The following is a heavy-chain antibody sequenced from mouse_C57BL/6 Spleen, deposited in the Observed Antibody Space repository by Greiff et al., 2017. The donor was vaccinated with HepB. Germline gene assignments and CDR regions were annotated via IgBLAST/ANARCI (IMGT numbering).Heavy chain of an antibody. CDR2: ISYSGST. CDR3: ARSGSNYGYYFDY. CDR1: GYSITSGYD. J-gene: IGHJ2*01. D-gene: IGHD2-5*01. V-gene: IGHV3-1*01. Sequence: VQLQQSGPGMVKPSQSLSLTCTVTGYSITSGYDWHWIRHFPGNKLEWMGYISYSGSTNYNPSLKSRISITHDTSKNHFFLKLNSVTTEDTATYYCARSGSNYGYYFDYWGQGTTLTVSS.